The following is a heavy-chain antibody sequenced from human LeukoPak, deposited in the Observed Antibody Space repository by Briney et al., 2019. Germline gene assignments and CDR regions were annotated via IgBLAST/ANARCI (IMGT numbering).Heavy chain of an antibody. CDR3: ARSEEVPAVGQDYYYTLDV. D-gene: IGHD2-2*01. V-gene: IGHV1-69*05. Sequence: ASVKVSCKASGGTFSSYAISWVRQAPGQGLEWMGGIIPIFGTANYAQKFQGRVTITTDESTSTAYMELSSLRSEDTAVYYCARSEEVPAVGQDYYYTLDVRGEGTTVTVSS. CDR1: GGTFSSYA. CDR2: IIPIFGTA. J-gene: IGHJ6*04.